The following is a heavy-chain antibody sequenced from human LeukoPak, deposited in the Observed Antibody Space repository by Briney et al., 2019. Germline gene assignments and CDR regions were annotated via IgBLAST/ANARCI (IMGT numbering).Heavy chain of an antibody. D-gene: IGHD2-15*01. Sequence: PSQTLSLTCAVSGGSISSGGYSWSWIRQPPGKGLEWIGYIYHSGSTYYIPSLKSRVTISVDRSKNQFSLKLSSVTAADTAVYYCARDCSGGSCYDYWGQGTLVTVSS. V-gene: IGHV4-30-2*01. CDR2: IYHSGST. CDR1: GGSISSGGYS. CDR3: ARDCSGGSCYDY. J-gene: IGHJ4*02.